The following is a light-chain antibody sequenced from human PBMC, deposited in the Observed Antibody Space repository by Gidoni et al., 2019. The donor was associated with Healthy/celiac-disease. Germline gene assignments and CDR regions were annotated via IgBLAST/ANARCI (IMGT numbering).Light chain of an antibody. CDR1: SGSISINY. V-gene: IGLV6-57*04. Sequence: NFMLTQPQSVSESPGKTVTISCTRSSGSISINYVQWYQQRQGSAPTTVIYEDNQRPSGVPDRFSGSIDSSSNSASLTISGLKTEDEADYYCQSYDSSNPWVFGGGTKLTVL. J-gene: IGLJ3*02. CDR3: QSYDSSNPWV. CDR2: EDN.